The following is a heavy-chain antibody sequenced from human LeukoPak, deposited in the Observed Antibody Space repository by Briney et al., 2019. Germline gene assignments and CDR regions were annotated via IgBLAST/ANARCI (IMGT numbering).Heavy chain of an antibody. CDR2: ISWNSGSI. CDR3: AKDMYSSSSRRPYYFDY. CDR1: GFTFDDYA. V-gene: IGHV3-9*01. J-gene: IGHJ4*02. D-gene: IGHD6-6*01. Sequence: GRSLRLSCAASGFTFDDYAMHWVRQAPGKGLEWVSGISWNSGSIGYADSVKGRFTISRDNAKNSLYLQMNSLRAEDTAVYYCAKDMYSSSSRRPYYFDYWGQGTLVTVSS.